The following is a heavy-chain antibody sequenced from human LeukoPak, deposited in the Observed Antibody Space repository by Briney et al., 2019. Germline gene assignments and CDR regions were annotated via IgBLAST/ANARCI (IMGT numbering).Heavy chain of an antibody. V-gene: IGHV4-39*07. CDR2: IYYSGST. CDR1: GGSISSSSYY. Sequence: SETLSLTCTVSGGSISSSSYYWGWIRQPPGKGLEWIGSIYYSGSTNYNPSLKSRVTISVDTSKNQFSLKLSSVTAADTAVYYCARTRAAAGRFDYWGQGTLVTVSS. CDR3: ARTRAAAGRFDY. J-gene: IGHJ4*02. D-gene: IGHD6-13*01.